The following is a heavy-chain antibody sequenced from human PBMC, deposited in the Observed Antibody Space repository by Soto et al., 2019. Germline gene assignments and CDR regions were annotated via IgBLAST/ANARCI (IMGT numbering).Heavy chain of an antibody. CDR3: ARVRDGYIFYFDY. V-gene: IGHV1-69*13. Sequence: SVKVSCKASVGTFSGYAISWVRQAPGQGLEWMGGIIPIFGTANYAQKFQGRVTITADESTSTAYMELSSLRSEDTAVYYCARVRDGYIFYFDYWGQGTLATVSS. J-gene: IGHJ4*02. CDR1: VGTFSGYA. CDR2: IIPIFGTA. D-gene: IGHD5-12*01.